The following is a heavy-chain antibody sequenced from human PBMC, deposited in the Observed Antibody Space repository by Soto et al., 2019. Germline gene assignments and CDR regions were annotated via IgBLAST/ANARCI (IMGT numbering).Heavy chain of an antibody. D-gene: IGHD2-15*01. J-gene: IGHJ6*02. Sequence: QVQLVQSGAEVKKPGSSLKISCKASGGTFSTSAITWVRRAPGQGLEWLGRVFPLLGPLNVSQRFQGRVPITADASTHPGYVELSGLRFEDTAVYYCARAACSGGRCRRTDYFYYGLDVWGQGTTVTVSS. V-gene: IGHV1-69*13. CDR3: ARAACSGGRCRRTDYFYYGLDV. CDR2: VFPLLGPL. CDR1: GGTFSTSA.